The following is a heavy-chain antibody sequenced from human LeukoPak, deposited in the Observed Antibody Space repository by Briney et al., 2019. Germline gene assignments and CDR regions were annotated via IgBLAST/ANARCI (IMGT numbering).Heavy chain of an antibody. J-gene: IGHJ4*02. CDR2: FDPEDGET. Sequence: ASVKVSCKVSGYTLTELSMHWVRQAPGKGLEWMGGFDPEDGETIYAQKFQGRVTMTEDTSTDTAYMELSSLRSEDTAVYYCATAYGSYKGEYYFDYWGQGTLVTVSS. V-gene: IGHV1-24*01. CDR1: GYTLTELS. D-gene: IGHD1-26*01. CDR3: ATAYGSYKGEYYFDY.